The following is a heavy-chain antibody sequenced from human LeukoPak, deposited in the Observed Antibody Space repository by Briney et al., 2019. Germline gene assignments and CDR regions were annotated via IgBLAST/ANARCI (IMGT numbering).Heavy chain of an antibody. V-gene: IGHV3-30*18. CDR2: ISYDGSNK. CDR1: GFTFSSYG. J-gene: IGHJ3*02. D-gene: IGHD5-12*01. Sequence: GGSLRLSCTASGFTFSSYGMHWVRQAPGKGLEWVAVISYDGSNKYYADSVKRRFTIHRENSKNTLYLQTKSLRAEDTAMYYCAKLVLVATMTDDAFVIRGAGTMGTASS. CDR3: AKLVLVATMTDDAFVI.